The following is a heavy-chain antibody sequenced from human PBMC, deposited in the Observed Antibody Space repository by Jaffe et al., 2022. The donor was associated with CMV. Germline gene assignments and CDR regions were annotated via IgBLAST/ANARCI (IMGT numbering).Heavy chain of an antibody. V-gene: IGHV3-30*18. CDR1: GFTFTSYG. CDR3: AKDLAEDDSSSWYNQGDPPL. Sequence: QVQLVESGGGVVQPGRSLRLSCAASGFTFTSYGMHWVRQAPGKGLEWVAVISYDGSNKYYADSVKGRFTISRDNSKNTLYLQMNSLRAEDTAVYYCAKDLAEDDSSSWYNQGDPPLWGQGTLVTVSS. J-gene: IGHJ4*02. D-gene: IGHD6-13*01. CDR2: ISYDGSNK.